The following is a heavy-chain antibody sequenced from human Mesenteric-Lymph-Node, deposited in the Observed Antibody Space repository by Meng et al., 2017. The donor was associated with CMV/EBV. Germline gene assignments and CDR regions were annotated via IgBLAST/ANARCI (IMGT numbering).Heavy chain of an antibody. D-gene: IGHD2-2*02. V-gene: IGHV1-8*01. CDR2: MNPNSGNT. CDR1: GYSFTSYD. Sequence: ASVKVSCKASGYSFTSYDINWVRQATGQGLEWMGWMNPNSGNTGYAQKFQGRVTFTRNNSISTAYMELDSLRSEDTAVYYCARAPPDIVVVPAAIRWGDYYYYGMDVWGQGTTVTVSS. J-gene: IGHJ6*02. CDR3: ARAPPDIVVVPAAIRWGDYYYYGMDV.